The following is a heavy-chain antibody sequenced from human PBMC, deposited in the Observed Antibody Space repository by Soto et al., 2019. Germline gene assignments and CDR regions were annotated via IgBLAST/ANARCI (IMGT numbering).Heavy chain of an antibody. V-gene: IGHV4-34*01. J-gene: IGHJ4*02. D-gene: IGHD1-7*01. Sequence: SETLSLTCAVYGGSFSGYYWSWIRQPPGKGLEWIGEINHSGSTNYNPSLKSRVTISVDTSKNQFSLKLSSVTAADTAVYYCERGRGDWNYDYWGQGTMVTVSS. CDR1: GGSFSGYY. CDR2: INHSGST. CDR3: ERGRGDWNYDY.